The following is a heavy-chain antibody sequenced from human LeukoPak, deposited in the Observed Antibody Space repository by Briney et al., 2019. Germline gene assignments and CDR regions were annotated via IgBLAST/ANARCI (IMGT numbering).Heavy chain of an antibody. J-gene: IGHJ4*02. D-gene: IGHD3-22*01. CDR1: GYTFTSYD. Sequence: ASVKVSYKASGYTFTSYDINWVRQATGQGLEWMGWMNPNSGNTGYAQKFQGRVTMTTDTSTSTAYMELRSLRSDDTAVYYCARRFNYYDSSGYYEGFYFDYWGQGTLVTVSS. CDR2: MNPNSGNT. V-gene: IGHV1-8*02. CDR3: ARRFNYYDSSGYYEGFYFDY.